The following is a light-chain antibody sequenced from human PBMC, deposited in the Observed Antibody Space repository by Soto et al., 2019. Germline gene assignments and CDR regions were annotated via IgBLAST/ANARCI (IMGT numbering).Light chain of an antibody. CDR1: QSVLYSPNNKNY. V-gene: IGKV4-1*01. CDR3: QQYYSTPPT. Sequence: DFVMTQSPDSLAVSLGERATINCKSSQSVLYSPNNKNYLAWYQLKPGQPPNLLIYWASTRKSGVPDRFSGGGSGTDFTLTISSLQAEDVAVYYCQQYYSTPPTFGQGTTLEIK. CDR2: WAS. J-gene: IGKJ2*01.